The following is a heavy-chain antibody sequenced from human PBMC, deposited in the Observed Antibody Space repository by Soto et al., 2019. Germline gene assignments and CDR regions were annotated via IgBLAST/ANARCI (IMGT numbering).Heavy chain of an antibody. CDR2: INHSGST. Sequence: SETLSLTCAVYGGSFSGYYWSWIRQPPGKGLEWIGEINHSGSTNYNPSLKSRVTISVDTSKNQFSLKLSSVTAADTAVYYCARGSRPNWFDPWGQGTLVTVSS. V-gene: IGHV4-34*01. D-gene: IGHD2-2*01. CDR3: ARGSRPNWFDP. CDR1: GGSFSGYY. J-gene: IGHJ5*02.